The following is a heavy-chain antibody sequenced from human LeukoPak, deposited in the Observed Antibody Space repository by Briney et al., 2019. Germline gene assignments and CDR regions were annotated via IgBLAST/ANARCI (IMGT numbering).Heavy chain of an antibody. J-gene: IGHJ3*02. Sequence: PGGSLRFSCAASGFSFSNYWMNWVRQAPGKGLEWVANIKYDASEQYYVDSVKGRFTISRDNAKNSLYLQMNILRAEDTAVYYCARDSVRGRPLVAFDIWGQGTMVTVSS. CDR1: GFSFSNYW. CDR3: ARDSVRGRPLVAFDI. V-gene: IGHV3-7*01. D-gene: IGHD3-10*01. CDR2: IKYDASEQ.